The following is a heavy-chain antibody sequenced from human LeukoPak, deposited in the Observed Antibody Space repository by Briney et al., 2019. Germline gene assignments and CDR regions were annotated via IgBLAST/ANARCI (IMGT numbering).Heavy chain of an antibody. CDR2: IYTSGST. D-gene: IGHD4-17*01. CDR3: ARSYYGDYGLPDAFDI. V-gene: IGHV4-4*07. J-gene: IGHJ3*02. Sequence: SETLSLTCTVSGGSISSYYWSWIRQPAGKGLEWIGRIYTSGSTNYNPSLKSRVTMSVDTSKNQFSLKVSSVTAADTAVYYCARSYYGDYGLPDAFDIWGQGTMVTVSS. CDR1: GGSISSYY.